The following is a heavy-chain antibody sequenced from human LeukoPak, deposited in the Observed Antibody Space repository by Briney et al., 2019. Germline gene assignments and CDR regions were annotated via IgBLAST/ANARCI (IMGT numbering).Heavy chain of an antibody. CDR2: IYYSGIT. CDR3: ARHFLGIGAVNPGDEAFDI. J-gene: IGHJ3*02. D-gene: IGHD5-12*01. Sequence: SETLSLTCTVSGGSISSSSYYWGRIRQPPGKGLEWIGRIYYSGITCYNPSLKSRVTISVDTSKHPFSLQLICVTAADTAVYYCARHFLGIGAVNPGDEAFDIWGQGTMVTVSS. V-gene: IGHV4-39*01. CDR1: GGSISSSSYY.